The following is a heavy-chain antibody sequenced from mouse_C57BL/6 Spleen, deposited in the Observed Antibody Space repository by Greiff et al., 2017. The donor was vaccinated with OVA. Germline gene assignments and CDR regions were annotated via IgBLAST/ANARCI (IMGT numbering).Heavy chain of an antibody. D-gene: IGHD2-2*01. Sequence: VQLQQSGAELVRPGTSVKVSCKASGYAFTNYLIEWVKQRPGQGLEWIGVINPGSGGTNYNEKFKGKATLTADKSSSTAYMQLISLTSEDSAVDFCARSERDGYDASVGLAMDYWGQGTSVTVSS. CDR3: ARSERDGYDASVGLAMDY. V-gene: IGHV1-54*01. J-gene: IGHJ4*01. CDR1: GYAFTNYL. CDR2: INPGSGGT.